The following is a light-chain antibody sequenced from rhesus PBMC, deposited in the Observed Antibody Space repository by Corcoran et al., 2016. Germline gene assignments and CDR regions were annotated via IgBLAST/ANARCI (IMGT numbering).Light chain of an antibody. CDR3: QQDYSWPYS. V-gene: IGKV3-42*01. Sequence: EIVMTQSPATLSLSPGERATLSCRASPSVSSSLAWYQQKPGQEPKLLTYGATSRATGIPDRFSGSGSGTEFTLTISSLEPEDVGVYYCQQDYSWPYSFGQGTKVEIK. CDR1: PSVSSS. J-gene: IGKJ2*01. CDR2: GAT.